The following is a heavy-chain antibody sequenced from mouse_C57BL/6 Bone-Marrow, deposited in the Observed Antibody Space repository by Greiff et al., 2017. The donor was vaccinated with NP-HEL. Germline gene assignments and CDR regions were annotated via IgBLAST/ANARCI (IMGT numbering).Heavy chain of an antibody. Sequence: VQLQQSGAELVRPGASVKLSCTASGFNIKDDYMHWVKQRPEQGLEWIGWIDPENGDTEYASKFQGKATITAATSSNTAYLQLSSLTSEDSAVYYCTTYGNYPFYYAWDYWSQGTSVSVSS. CDR2: IDPENGDT. V-gene: IGHV14-4*01. J-gene: IGHJ4*01. D-gene: IGHD2-1*01. CDR3: TTYGNYPFYYAWDY. CDR1: GFNIKDDY.